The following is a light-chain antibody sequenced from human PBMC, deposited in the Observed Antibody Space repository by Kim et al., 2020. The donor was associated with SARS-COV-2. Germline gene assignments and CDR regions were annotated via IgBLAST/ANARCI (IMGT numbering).Light chain of an antibody. CDR1: SLRSYY. J-gene: IGLJ3*02. V-gene: IGLV3-19*01. CDR2: GKN. Sequence: LGQTVRMTCQGDSLRSYYANWYQQKPGQAPLLVFYGKNNRPSGIPDRFSGSSSGNTASLTITGAQAEDEADYYCSSRDSSGDPLVVFGGGTQLTVL. CDR3: SSRDSSGDPLVV.